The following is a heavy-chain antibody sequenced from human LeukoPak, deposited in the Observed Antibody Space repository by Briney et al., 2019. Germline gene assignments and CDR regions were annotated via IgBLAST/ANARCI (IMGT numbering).Heavy chain of an antibody. D-gene: IGHD3-3*01. Sequence: PSQTLSLTCTVSGGSISSGSYYWDWIRQPPGKGLEWIGTIYYSGSTNYNPSLKSRVTISVDKSKNQFSLKLSSVTAADTAVYYCARVKDFFSLDDYWGQGTLVTVSS. CDR1: GGSISSGSYY. CDR3: ARVKDFFSLDDY. CDR2: IYYSGST. V-gene: IGHV4-39*07. J-gene: IGHJ4*02.